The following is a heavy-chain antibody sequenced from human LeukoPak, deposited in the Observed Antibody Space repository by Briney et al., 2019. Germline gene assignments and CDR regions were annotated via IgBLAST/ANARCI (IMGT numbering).Heavy chain of an antibody. Sequence: ASVKVSCKASGYTFTGYYMHWVRQAPGQGLEWMGWINPNSGGRNYAQKFQGRVTMTRDTSISTAYMELSRLRSDDTAVYYCARPGDGYSSGWPLQHWGQGTLVTVST. CDR2: INPNSGGR. D-gene: IGHD6-19*01. J-gene: IGHJ1*01. CDR1: GYTFTGYY. CDR3: ARPGDGYSSGWPLQH. V-gene: IGHV1-2*02.